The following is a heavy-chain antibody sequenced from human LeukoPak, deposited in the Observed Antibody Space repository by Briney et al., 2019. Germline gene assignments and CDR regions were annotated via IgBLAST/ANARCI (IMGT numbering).Heavy chain of an antibody. CDR2: IWYDGSNK. Sequence: GRSLRLSCAASGFTFRNHGMHWIRQAPGKGLEWVAIIWYDGSNKYYADSLNGRFTISRDNSKSTLYLQMNNLRDDDTAVYYCVRDRGALQYFDYWGQGTLVTVSS. D-gene: IGHD5-24*01. CDR1: GFTFRNHG. CDR3: VRDRGALQYFDY. J-gene: IGHJ4*02. V-gene: IGHV3-33*01.